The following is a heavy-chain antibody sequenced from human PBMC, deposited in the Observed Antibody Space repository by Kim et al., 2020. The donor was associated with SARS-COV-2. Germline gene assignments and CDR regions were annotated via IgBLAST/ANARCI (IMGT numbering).Heavy chain of an antibody. CDR1: GLRFSNAW. CDR3: TTGTRPY. D-gene: IGHD3-10*01. J-gene: IGHJ4*02. CDR2: IKSKTEGGTI. V-gene: IGHV3-15*01. Sequence: GGSLRLSCAASGLRFSNAWMSWVRQAPGKGLEWIGRIKSKTEGGTIDYIAPVEGRFTISRDDSKNTLYLQMNSLKTEDTAVYYCTTGTRPYWGQGTLVTVSS.